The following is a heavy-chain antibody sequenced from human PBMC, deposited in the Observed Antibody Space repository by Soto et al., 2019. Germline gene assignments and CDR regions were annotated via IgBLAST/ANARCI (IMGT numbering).Heavy chain of an antibody. Sequence: QVQLVESGGGVVQPGRSLRLSCAASGFTFSSYGMHWVRQAPGKGLEWVAVIWYDGSNKYYADSVKGRFTISRDNSKNTLYLQMKSLRAEDTAVYYCARVGAYSSSFYDGMDVWGQGTTVTVSS. CDR1: GFTFSSYG. J-gene: IGHJ6*02. CDR2: IWYDGSNK. D-gene: IGHD6-6*01. CDR3: ARVGAYSSSFYDGMDV. V-gene: IGHV3-33*01.